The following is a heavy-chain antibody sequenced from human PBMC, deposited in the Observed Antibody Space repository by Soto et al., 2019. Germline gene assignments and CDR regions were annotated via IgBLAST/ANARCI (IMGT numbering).Heavy chain of an antibody. D-gene: IGHD1-26*01. CDR2: IYYSGST. J-gene: IGHJ6*02. V-gene: IGHV4-59*08. CDR3: VRQGIGVLHGLVDV. Sequence: PSETLSLTCTVSGGSISNYYWSWIRQPPGEGLEWIGYIYYSGSTNYNPSLKSRVTISVDTSKNQFSLKLTSVTAADTAVYYCVRQGIGVLHGLVDVWGQGTTVTVSS. CDR1: GGSISNYY.